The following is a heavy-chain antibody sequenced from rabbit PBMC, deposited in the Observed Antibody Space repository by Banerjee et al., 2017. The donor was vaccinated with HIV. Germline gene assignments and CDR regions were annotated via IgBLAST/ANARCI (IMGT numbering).Heavy chain of an antibody. CDR1: GFSFSRTYY. V-gene: IGHV1S43*01. D-gene: IGHD6-1*01. CDR3: ASSGYAGYDYTTKYFNL. J-gene: IGHJ4*01. Sequence: QEQLVESGGGLVQPEGSLTLTCTASGFSFSRTYYMCWVRQAPGKGLELIACIYTDSDGTWYASWVNGRFTISRSISLNTVDLKMTSLTAADTATYFCASSGYAGYDYTTKYFNLWGPGTLVTVS. CDR2: IYTDSDGT.